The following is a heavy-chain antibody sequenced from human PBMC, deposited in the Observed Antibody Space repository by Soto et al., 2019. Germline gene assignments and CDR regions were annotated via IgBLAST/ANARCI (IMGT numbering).Heavy chain of an antibody. V-gene: IGHV4-31*03. CDR2: IYYNGST. Sequence: QVLLQESGPGLMKPSQTLSLTCTVSGLTISSASYYWSWIRQHPGKGLEWVGNIYYNGSTYYSLSLKSRVTQWVDTSKNQFSLRLASVTAADTAVYYCARYRISGSWSKFDYWGQGTLVTVSS. CDR1: GLTISSASYY. CDR3: ARYRISGSWSKFDY. J-gene: IGHJ4*02. D-gene: IGHD6-13*01.